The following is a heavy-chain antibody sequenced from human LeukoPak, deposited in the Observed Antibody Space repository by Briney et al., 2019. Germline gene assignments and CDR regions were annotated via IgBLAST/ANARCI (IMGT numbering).Heavy chain of an antibody. CDR2: INAGNGNT. V-gene: IGHV1-3*01. J-gene: IGHJ4*02. CDR3: ARDGLSYPPYYHSSGNDY. CDR1: GYTFTSYA. Sequence: GASVKVSCKASGYTFTSYAMHWVRQAPGQRLEWMGWINAGNGNTKYSQKFQGRVTITRDTSASTAYMELSSLRSEDTAVYYCARDGLSYPPYYHSSGNDYWGQGTLVTVSS. D-gene: IGHD3-22*01.